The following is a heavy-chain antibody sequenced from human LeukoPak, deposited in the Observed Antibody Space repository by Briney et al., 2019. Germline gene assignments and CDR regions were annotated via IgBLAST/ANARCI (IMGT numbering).Heavy chain of an antibody. D-gene: IGHD3-22*01. Sequence: GGSLRLSCAASGFTFSSYWMSWVRQAPGKGLEWVANIKQDGSEKYYVDSVKGRFTISRDNAKNSLYLQMNSLRAEDTAVYYCARDSRYYYDSSGQSWGQGTLVTVS. CDR1: GFTFSSYW. CDR2: IKQDGSEK. CDR3: ARDSRYYYDSSGQS. J-gene: IGHJ5*02. V-gene: IGHV3-7*01.